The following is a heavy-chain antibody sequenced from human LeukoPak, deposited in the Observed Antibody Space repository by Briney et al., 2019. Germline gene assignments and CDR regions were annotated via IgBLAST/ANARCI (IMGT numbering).Heavy chain of an antibody. V-gene: IGHV4-39*01. CDR2: IYYSGST. CDR1: GGSISSSSYY. CDR3: ARLPAYCNTTSCSFDS. J-gene: IGHJ4*02. Sequence: PSETLSLTCTVSGGSISSSSYYWGWIRQPPGKGLEWIGNIYYSGSTYYNPSLKSRVTISVDTSKNQFSLKLTSVTAADTAVYYCARLPAYCNTTSCSFDSWGQGTLVAVSS. D-gene: IGHD2-2*01.